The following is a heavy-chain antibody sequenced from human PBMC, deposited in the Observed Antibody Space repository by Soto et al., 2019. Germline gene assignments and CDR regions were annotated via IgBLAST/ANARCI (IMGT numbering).Heavy chain of an antibody. Sequence: SVKIACKAPGGPLSSYAISLVRQAPGQGLEWMGGIIPIFGTANYEQKFQGRVTITADKSTSTAYMELSSLRSEDTAVYYCARGRQLWSYYYYYGMDVWGQGTTVTVSS. J-gene: IGHJ6*01. CDR2: IIPIFGTA. CDR3: ARGRQLWSYYYYYGMDV. V-gene: IGHV1-69*06. D-gene: IGHD5-18*01. CDR1: GGPLSSYA.